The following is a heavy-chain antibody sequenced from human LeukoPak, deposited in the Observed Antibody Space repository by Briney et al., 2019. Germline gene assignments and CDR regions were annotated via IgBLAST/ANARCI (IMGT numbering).Heavy chain of an antibody. CDR2: IYHSGGT. CDR3: ARGDSSSHFDY. V-gene: IGHV4-4*02. Sequence: PSGTLSLTCAVSGGSISSKIWWSWVRQPPGKGLEWIGEIYHSGGTNYNPSLKSRVTMSVDKSKNQFSLKLSSVTAADTAVYYCARGDSSSHFDYWGQGTLVTVSS. CDR1: GGSISSKIW. D-gene: IGHD6-6*01. J-gene: IGHJ4*02.